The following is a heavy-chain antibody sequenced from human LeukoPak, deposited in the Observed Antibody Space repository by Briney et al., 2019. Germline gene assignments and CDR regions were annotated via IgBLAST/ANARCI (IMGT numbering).Heavy chain of an antibody. J-gene: IGHJ5*02. CDR1: GGSLSSSSYY. D-gene: IGHD3-10*01. Sequence: PETLSLTCTVSGGSLSSSSYYWGWIRQPPGKGLEWIESSYYSGSTYYNPSLKSRVTISVDTSKNQFSLKLSSVTAADTAEYYCASGTHSTEFDPWGQGTLVTVSS. V-gene: IGHV4-39*01. CDR3: ASGTHSTEFDP. CDR2: SYYSGST.